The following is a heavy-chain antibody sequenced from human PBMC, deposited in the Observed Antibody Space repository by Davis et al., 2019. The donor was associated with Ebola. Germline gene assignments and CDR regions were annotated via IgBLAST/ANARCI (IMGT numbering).Heavy chain of an antibody. CDR1: GFVFRNYV. J-gene: IGHJ5*02. CDR2: LGTSADT. V-gene: IGHV3-23*01. Sequence: GESLKISCAASGFVFRNYVMSWVRQAPGKGLEWVSTLGTSADTYYADSVKGRFTISRDNSRNTLYLQMNSLRVQDTAVYYCARDPDTSGYYSWFDPWGQGTLVTVSS. CDR3: ARDPDTSGYYSWFDP. D-gene: IGHD2/OR15-2a*01.